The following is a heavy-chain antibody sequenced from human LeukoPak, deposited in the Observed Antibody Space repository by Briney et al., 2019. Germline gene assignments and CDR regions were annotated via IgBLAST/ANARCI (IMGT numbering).Heavy chain of an antibody. CDR2: INHSGST. CDR3: ARDRGYNAFDI. J-gene: IGHJ3*02. Sequence: SETLSLTCAVYGGSFSGYYWSWIRQAPGKGLEWIGEINHSGSTNYNPSLKSRVTISVDTSKNQFSLKLSSVTAADTAVYYCARDRGYNAFDIWGQGTMVTVSS. D-gene: IGHD5-18*01. V-gene: IGHV4-34*01. CDR1: GGSFSGYY.